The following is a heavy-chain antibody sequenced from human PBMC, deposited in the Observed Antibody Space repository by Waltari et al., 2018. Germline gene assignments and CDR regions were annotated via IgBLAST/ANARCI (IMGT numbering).Heavy chain of an antibody. CDR1: YY. CDR3: ARAKGSWYVEYFQH. J-gene: IGHJ1*01. Sequence: YYWSWIRQHPGKGLEWIGYIYYSGSTYYNPSLKSRVTISVDTSKNQFSLKLSSVTAADTAVYYCARAKGSWYVEYFQHWGQGTLVTVSS. D-gene: IGHD6-13*01. CDR2: IYYSGST. V-gene: IGHV4-31*02.